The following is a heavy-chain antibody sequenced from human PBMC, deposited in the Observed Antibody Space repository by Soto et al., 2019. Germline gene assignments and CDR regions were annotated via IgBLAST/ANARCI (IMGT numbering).Heavy chain of an antibody. J-gene: IGHJ4*02. CDR3: ARSFGPTLPGTTGGY. D-gene: IGHD1-1*01. Sequence: QVQLVESGGGVVQPGRSLRLSCAASGFTFSSYAMHWVRQAPGKGLEWVAVISYDGSNKYYADSVKGRFTISRDNSKNTLYLQMNSLRAEDTAVYYCARSFGPTLPGTTGGYWGQGTLVTVSS. CDR1: GFTFSSYA. CDR2: ISYDGSNK. V-gene: IGHV3-30-3*01.